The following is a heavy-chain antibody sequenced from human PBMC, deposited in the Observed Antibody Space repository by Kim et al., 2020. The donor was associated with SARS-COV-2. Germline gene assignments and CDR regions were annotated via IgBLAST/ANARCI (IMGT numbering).Heavy chain of an antibody. J-gene: IGHJ4*02. CDR3: AKDRTLARRGYSYGLSDY. D-gene: IGHD5-18*01. Sequence: GGSLRLSCAASGFTFSSYGMHWVRQAPGKGLEWVAVISYDGSNKYYADSVKGRFTISRDNSKNTLYLQMNSLRAEDTAVYYCAKDRTLARRGYSYGLSDYWGQGTLVTVSS. CDR2: ISYDGSNK. CDR1: GFTFSSYG. V-gene: IGHV3-30*18.